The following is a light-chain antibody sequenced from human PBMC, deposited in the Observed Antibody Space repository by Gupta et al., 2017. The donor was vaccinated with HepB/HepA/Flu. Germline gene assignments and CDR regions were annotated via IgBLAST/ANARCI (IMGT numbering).Light chain of an antibody. CDR3: SSYTRSSTSRIL. CDR1: TSDVGGYDY. J-gene: IGLJ2*01. CDR2: DVR. Sequence: QSALTQPASVSGSPGQSITISCTGPTSDVGGYDYVSWYQQHPGKAPKLMIFDVRSRPSGVSNRFSGSKSGNTASLTISGLQAEDEADYYCSSYTRSSTSRILFGGGTKLTVL. V-gene: IGLV2-14*03.